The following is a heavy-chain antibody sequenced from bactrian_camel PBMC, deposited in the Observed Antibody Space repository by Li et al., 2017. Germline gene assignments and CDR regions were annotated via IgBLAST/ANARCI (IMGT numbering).Heavy chain of an antibody. J-gene: IGHJ4*01. CDR2: IAPATGTT. D-gene: IGHD2*01. CDR1: GSGYISGTAC. Sequence: HVQLVESGGGSVNAGGSLTLSCAASGSGYISGTACLGWFRQVPGKEREGVAAIAPATGTTFYSDSVKGRFTISHVNANNTLCLQMNGLSPEDTAVYYCAADLGWCGSRPLQREFRNWGQGTQVTVS. V-gene: IGHV3S54*01. CDR3: AADLGWCGSRPLQREFRN.